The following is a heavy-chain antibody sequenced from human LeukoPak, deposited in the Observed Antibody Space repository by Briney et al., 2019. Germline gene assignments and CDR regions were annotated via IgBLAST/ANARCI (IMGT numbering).Heavy chain of an antibody. CDR3: TTRVVVTAIQPFDAFDI. D-gene: IGHD2-21*02. CDR2: IKSKTDGGTT. Sequence: GGSLRLSCAASGFTFSNAWMSWVRQAPGKGLEWVGRIKSKTDGGTTDYAAPVKGRFTISRDDSKNTLYLQMNSLKTEDTAVYYCTTRVVVTAIQPFDAFDIWGQGTMVTVSS. V-gene: IGHV3-15*01. J-gene: IGHJ3*02. CDR1: GFTFSNAW.